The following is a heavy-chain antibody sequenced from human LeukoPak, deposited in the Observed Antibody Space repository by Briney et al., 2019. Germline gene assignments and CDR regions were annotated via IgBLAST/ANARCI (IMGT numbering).Heavy chain of an antibody. Sequence: ETLSLTCTVSGGSISSGGYYWSWIRQHPGKGLGWIGYIYYSGSTNYNPSLKSRVTISVDTSKNQFSLKLSSVTAADTAVYYCASGLDWSTIDYWGQGTLVTVSS. V-gene: IGHV4-61*08. CDR3: ASGLDWSTIDY. CDR1: GGSISSGGYY. D-gene: IGHD3/OR15-3a*01. CDR2: IYYSGST. J-gene: IGHJ4*02.